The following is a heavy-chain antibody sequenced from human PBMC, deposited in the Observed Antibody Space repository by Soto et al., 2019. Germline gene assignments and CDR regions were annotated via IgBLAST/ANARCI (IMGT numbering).Heavy chain of an antibody. J-gene: IGHJ6*03. Sequence: GGSLRLSCAASGFTFSSYSMNWVGPAPGKGLEWVSSISSSSSYIYYADSVKGRFTISRDNAKNSLYLQMNSLRAEDTAVYYCARDGMVRGVIFVGYMDVWGKGTTVTVSS. CDR1: GFTFSSYS. D-gene: IGHD3-10*01. CDR3: ARDGMVRGVIFVGYMDV. CDR2: ISSSSSYI. V-gene: IGHV3-21*01.